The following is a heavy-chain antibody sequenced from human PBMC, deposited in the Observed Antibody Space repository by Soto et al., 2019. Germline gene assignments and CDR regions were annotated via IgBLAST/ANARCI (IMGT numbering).Heavy chain of an antibody. CDR1: GFTFSSYG. J-gene: IGHJ4*02. CDR3: AKDHTNYYDSSGSWLFDY. CDR2: ISYDGSNK. D-gene: IGHD3-22*01. V-gene: IGHV3-30*18. Sequence: PGGSLRLSCAASGFTFSSYGMHWVRQAPGKWLEWVAVISYDGSNKYYADSVKGRFTISRDNSKNTLYLQMNSLRAEDTAVYYCAKDHTNYYDSSGSWLFDYWGQGXLVTVSS.